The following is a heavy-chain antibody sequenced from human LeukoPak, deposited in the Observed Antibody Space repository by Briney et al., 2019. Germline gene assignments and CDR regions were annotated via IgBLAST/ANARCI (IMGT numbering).Heavy chain of an antibody. J-gene: IGHJ4*02. CDR2: INPSGGST. V-gene: IGHV1-46*01. Sequence: ASVKVSCKASGYTFTSYYMHWVRQAPGQGLEWMGIINPSGGSTSYAQKFQGRVTMTRDMSTSTVYMELSSLRSEDTAVYYCARGGAPYSSSSANNIAVAGDYFDYWGQGTLVTVSS. CDR1: GYTFTSYY. D-gene: IGHD6-19*01. CDR3: ARGGAPYSSSSANNIAVAGDYFDY.